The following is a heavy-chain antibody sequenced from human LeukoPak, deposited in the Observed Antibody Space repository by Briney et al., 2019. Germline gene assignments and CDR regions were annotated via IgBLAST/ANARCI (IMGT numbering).Heavy chain of an antibody. J-gene: IGHJ6*03. V-gene: IGHV1-2*02. Sequence: GASVKVSCKASGYTFTGYYMHWVRQAPGQGLEWMGWINPNSGGTNYAQKFQGRVTMTRDTSISTAYMELSRLRSDDTAVYYCARVQGCYYDSSGYNRRCYYYMDVWGKGTTVTISS. CDR1: GYTFTGYY. CDR3: ARVQGCYYDSSGYNRRCYYYMDV. CDR2: INPNSGGT. D-gene: IGHD3-22*01.